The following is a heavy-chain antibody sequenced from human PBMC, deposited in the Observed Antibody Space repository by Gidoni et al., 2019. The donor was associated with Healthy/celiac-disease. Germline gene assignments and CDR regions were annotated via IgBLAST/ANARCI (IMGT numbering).Heavy chain of an antibody. CDR1: GYTFTSSY. V-gene: IGHV1-46*01. D-gene: IGHD6-19*01. CDR3: ARAWVGIAVADSPDAPGK. J-gene: IGHJ4*02. CDR2: INPSGGST. Sequence: QVQLVQSGAEVKKPGASVKVSCKASGYTFTSSYLHWVRQAPGQGLEWMGIINPSGGSTSYAQKFQGRVTMTRDTSTSTVYMELSSLRSEDTAVYYCARAWVGIAVADSPDAPGKWGQGTLVTVSS.